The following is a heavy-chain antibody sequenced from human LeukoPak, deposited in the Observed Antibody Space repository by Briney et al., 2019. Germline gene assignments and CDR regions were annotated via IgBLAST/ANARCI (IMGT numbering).Heavy chain of an antibody. CDR3: ARSVPDNTYGYVGSCYYDY. J-gene: IGHJ4*02. Sequence: PGGSLRLSCAASGFTFSSYWMSWVRQAPGKGLEWVANIKQDGSEKYYVDSVKGRFTISRDNAKNSLYLQMNSLRAEDTAVYYCARSVPDNTYGYVGSCYYDYWGQGTLVTVSS. V-gene: IGHV3-7*01. D-gene: IGHD6-13*01. CDR2: IKQDGSEK. CDR1: GFTFSSYW.